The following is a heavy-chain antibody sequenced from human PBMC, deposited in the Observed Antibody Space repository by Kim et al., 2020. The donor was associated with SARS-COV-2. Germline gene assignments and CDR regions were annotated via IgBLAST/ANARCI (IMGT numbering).Heavy chain of an antibody. J-gene: IGHJ4*02. CDR3: ARGYKATVGY. D-gene: IGHD4-17*01. Sequence: STNYTPSRESRVTISVDPSKNQFSLRLSSVTAADTAVYYCARGYKATVGYWGQGTLVTVSS. V-gene: IGHV4-34*01. CDR2: ST.